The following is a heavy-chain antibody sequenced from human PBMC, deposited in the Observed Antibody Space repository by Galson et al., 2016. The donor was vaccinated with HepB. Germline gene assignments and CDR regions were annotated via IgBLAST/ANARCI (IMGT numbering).Heavy chain of an antibody. CDR1: GFNFRDYA. V-gene: IGHV3-9*01. D-gene: IGHD3-3*01. CDR2: VTWNSGSI. J-gene: IGHJ3*01. Sequence: SLRLSCAASGFNFRDYAMHWVRQPPGRGLEWVSSVTWNSGSITYADSVKGRFTISRDNAKNSLYLHMTNLRPEDTALYYCAKHITIFGVVPRHAFDVWGQGTMVAVSS. CDR3: AKHITIFGVVPRHAFDV.